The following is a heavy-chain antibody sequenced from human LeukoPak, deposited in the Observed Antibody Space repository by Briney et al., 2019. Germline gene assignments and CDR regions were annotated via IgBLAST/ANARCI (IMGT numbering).Heavy chain of an antibody. Sequence: GASVKVSCKVSGYTLTELSMHWVRQAPGKGLEWMGGFDPEDGETIYAQKFQGRVTMTEDTSTDTAYMELSSLRSEDTAVYYCARGITFGGVIVNVFDTWGQGTMVTVSS. D-gene: IGHD3-16*02. CDR3: ARGITFGGVIVNVFDT. V-gene: IGHV1-24*01. CDR1: GYTLTELS. J-gene: IGHJ3*02. CDR2: FDPEDGET.